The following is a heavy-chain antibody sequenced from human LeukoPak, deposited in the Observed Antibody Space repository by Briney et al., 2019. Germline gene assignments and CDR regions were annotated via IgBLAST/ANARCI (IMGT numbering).Heavy chain of an antibody. J-gene: IGHJ5*02. CDR3: AKEVVPAAIPNWFDP. Sequence: GGSLRLSCAASGFTFSSYWMSWVRQAPGKGLEWVANIKQDGSEKYYVDSVKGRFTISRDNAKNSLYLQMNSLRAEDTAVYYCAKEVVPAAIPNWFDPWGQGTLVTVSS. CDR1: GFTFSSYW. D-gene: IGHD2-2*01. V-gene: IGHV3-7*01. CDR2: IKQDGSEK.